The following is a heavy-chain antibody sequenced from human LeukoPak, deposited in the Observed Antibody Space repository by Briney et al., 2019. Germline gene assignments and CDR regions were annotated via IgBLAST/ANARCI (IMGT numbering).Heavy chain of an antibody. CDR2: IYSGDST. Sequence: GGSLRLSCAASGLSVSSNYMSWVRQAPEKGLEWVSLIYSGDSTDYADSVKGRFTISRDNSKNTVYLQMNSLRVEDTAVYYCARVGYCSGGSCYSGYHYGMDVWGQGTTVTVSS. V-gene: IGHV3-53*01. CDR1: GLSVSSNY. CDR3: ARVGYCSGGSCYSGYHYGMDV. D-gene: IGHD2-15*01. J-gene: IGHJ6*02.